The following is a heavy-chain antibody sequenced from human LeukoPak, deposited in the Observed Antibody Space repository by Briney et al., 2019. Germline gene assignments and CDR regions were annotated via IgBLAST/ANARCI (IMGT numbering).Heavy chain of an antibody. CDR3: AIVNVYTDYYYYGMDG. V-gene: IGHV3-NL1*01. J-gene: IGHJ6*01. CDR1: RFAFSSYG. D-gene: IGHD5/OR15-5a*01. Sequence: PGGSLRLSCAASRFAFSSYGMHWVRQAPGKGLEWVSVIYSAGSTFYADSVKGRFTISRDNSNNTLVLQMNSLRAGDTAVYFCAIVNVYTDYYYYGMDGWGQGTTVTVSS. CDR2: IYSAGST.